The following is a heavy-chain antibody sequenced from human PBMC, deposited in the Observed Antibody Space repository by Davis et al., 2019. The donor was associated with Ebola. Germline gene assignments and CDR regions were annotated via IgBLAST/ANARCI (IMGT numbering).Heavy chain of an antibody. CDR1: GGSFSGYY. CDR2: INHSGST. V-gene: IGHV4-34*01. CDR3: ARGDWLYYYGMDV. J-gene: IGHJ6*02. Sequence: SETLSLTCAVYGGSFSGYYWSWIRQPPGKGLEWIGEINHSGSTNYNPSLKSRVTISVDTSKNQFSLKLSSVTAADTAVYYCARGDWLYYYGMDVWGQGTTVTVSS. D-gene: IGHD2-21*01.